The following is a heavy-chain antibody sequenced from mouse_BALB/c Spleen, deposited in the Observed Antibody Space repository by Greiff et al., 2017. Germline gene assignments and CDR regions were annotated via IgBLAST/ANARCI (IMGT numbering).Heavy chain of an antibody. V-gene: IGHV1-87*01. CDR2: IYPGDGDT. J-gene: IGHJ3*01. CDR1: GYTFTSYW. CDR3: ARDSFAY. Sequence: QVQLKQSGAELARPGASVKLSCKASGYTFTSYWMQWVKQRPGQGLEWIGAIYPGDGDTRYTQKFKGKATLTADKSSSTAYMQLSSLASEDSAVYYCARDSFAYWGQGTLVTVSA.